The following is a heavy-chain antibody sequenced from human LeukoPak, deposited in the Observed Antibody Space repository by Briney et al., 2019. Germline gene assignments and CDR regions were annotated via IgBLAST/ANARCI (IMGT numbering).Heavy chain of an antibody. CDR2: IYSGGST. D-gene: IGHD4-11*01. CDR1: GFTVSSNY. Sequence: GGSLRLSCAASGFTVSSNYMSWVRQAPGKGLEWVSVIYSGGSTYYADSVKGRFTISRDNSKNTLYLQMNSLRAEDTAVYYCARDVRLVDSSYGAYYFDYWGQGTLVTVSS. J-gene: IGHJ4*02. V-gene: IGHV3-66*02. CDR3: ARDVRLVDSSYGAYYFDY.